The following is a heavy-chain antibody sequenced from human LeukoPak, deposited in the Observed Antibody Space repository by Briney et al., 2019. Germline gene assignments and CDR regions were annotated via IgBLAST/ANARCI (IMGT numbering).Heavy chain of an antibody. CDR3: AATNYYDSSGYYYY. J-gene: IGHJ4*02. CDR1: GGSISSYY. D-gene: IGHD3-22*01. CDR2: IYYSGST. V-gene: IGHV4-59*12. Sequence: SETLSLTCTVSGGSISSYYWSWIRQPPGKGLEWIGYIYYSGSTNYNPSLKSRVTISVDTSKNQFSLKLSSVTAADTAVYYCAATNYYDSSGYYYYWGQGTLVTVSS.